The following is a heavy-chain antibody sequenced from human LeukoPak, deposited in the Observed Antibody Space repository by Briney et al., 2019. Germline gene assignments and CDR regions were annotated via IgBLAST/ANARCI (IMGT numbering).Heavy chain of an antibody. CDR1: GFTFSSYA. CDR3: AKTGTSYHDAFDI. CDR2: ISGSGGST. V-gene: IGHV3-23*01. J-gene: IGHJ3*02. D-gene: IGHD2-2*01. Sequence: GGALRLSCAASGFTFSSYAMSWVRQAPGKGLEWVSAISGSGGSTYYADSVKGRFTISRDNSKNTLYLQMNSLRAEDTAVYYCAKTGTSYHDAFDIWGQGTMVTVSS.